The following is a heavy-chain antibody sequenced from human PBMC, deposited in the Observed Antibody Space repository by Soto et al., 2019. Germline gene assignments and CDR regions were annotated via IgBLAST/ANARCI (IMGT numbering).Heavy chain of an antibody. Sequence: ASVKVSCKASGYTFTSYDINWVRQATGQGLEWMGWMNPNSGNTGYAQKFQGRVTMTRNTSISTAYMELSSLRSEDTAVYYCARTLLQRSGITIFGVVPLKRDYYYMDVWGKGTTVTVSS. CDR2: MNPNSGNT. CDR1: GYTFTSYD. V-gene: IGHV1-8*01. D-gene: IGHD3-3*01. CDR3: ARTLLQRSGITIFGVVPLKRDYYYMDV. J-gene: IGHJ6*03.